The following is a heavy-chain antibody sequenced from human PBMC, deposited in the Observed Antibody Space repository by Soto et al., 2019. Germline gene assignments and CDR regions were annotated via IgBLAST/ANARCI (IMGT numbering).Heavy chain of an antibody. CDR1: GSTFTSYG. Sequence: ASVKVSCKSSGSTFTSYGIICVRQPPGQGLEWMGWISAYNGNTNYAQKLQGRVTMTTDTSTNTAYMELRSLRSDDTAVYYCARNRGSFAFYQFGELMASWFDTWGQGTLVTVSS. CDR3: ARNRGSFAFYQFGELMASWFDT. D-gene: IGHD3-10*01. J-gene: IGHJ5*02. V-gene: IGHV1-18*01. CDR2: ISAYNGNT.